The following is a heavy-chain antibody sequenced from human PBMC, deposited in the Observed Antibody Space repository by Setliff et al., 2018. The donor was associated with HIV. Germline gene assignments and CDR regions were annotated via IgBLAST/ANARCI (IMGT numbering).Heavy chain of an antibody. V-gene: IGHV2-70*04. CDR3: ARTYGSASKLDY. Sequence: SGPTLVNPTPTLTLTCTFSGFSLTTSGIRVTWVRQPPGKALEWLARIDWEDDKFYSTSLKTRLTISKDTSKNQVVLTMTNMGPLDTATYFCARTYGSASKLDYWGPGTLVTVSS. CDR2: IDWEDDK. J-gene: IGHJ4*02. CDR1: GFSLTTSGIR. D-gene: IGHD3-10*01.